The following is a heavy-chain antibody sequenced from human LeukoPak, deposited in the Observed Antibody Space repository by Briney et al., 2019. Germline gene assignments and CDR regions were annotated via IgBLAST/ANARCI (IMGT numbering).Heavy chain of an antibody. CDR2: ISRSGGTI. Sequence: GGSLRLSCAASGFTFSRYEMNWVRQAPGKGLEWVSYISRSGGTIYFADSVKGRFTISRDNAKNSLYLQMSSLRAEDTAVYYCARDYASDYWGQGTLVTVSS. V-gene: IGHV3-48*03. D-gene: IGHD3-10*01. J-gene: IGHJ4*02. CDR3: ARDYASDY. CDR1: GFTFSRYE.